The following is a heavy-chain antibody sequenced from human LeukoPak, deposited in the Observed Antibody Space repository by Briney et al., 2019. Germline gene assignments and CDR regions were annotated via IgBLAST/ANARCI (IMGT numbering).Heavy chain of an antibody. Sequence: GESLKISCKGSGYSFTSYWIGWVRQMPGKGLEWMGIIYPGDSDTRYSPSFQGQATISADKSISTAYLQWSSLKASDTAMYYCARHREEAYYYDSSGYPDYWGQGTLVTVSS. CDR3: ARHREEAYYYDSSGYPDY. J-gene: IGHJ4*02. CDR1: GYSFTSYW. V-gene: IGHV5-51*01. D-gene: IGHD3-22*01. CDR2: IYPGDSDT.